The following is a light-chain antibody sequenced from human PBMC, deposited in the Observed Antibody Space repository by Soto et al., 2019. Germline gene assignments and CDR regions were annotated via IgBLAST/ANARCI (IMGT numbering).Light chain of an antibody. CDR1: TSDVGGYNY. J-gene: IGLJ3*02. Sequence: QSALTQPASVSGSPGQSITISCTGSTSDVGGYNYVSWYQQHPGKAPKLMIYEVSNRPSGVSNRFSGSKSGNTASLTISGLQTEDEADYYCSSYTGSNRWVFGGGTKLTVL. CDR2: EVS. V-gene: IGLV2-14*01. CDR3: SSYTGSNRWV.